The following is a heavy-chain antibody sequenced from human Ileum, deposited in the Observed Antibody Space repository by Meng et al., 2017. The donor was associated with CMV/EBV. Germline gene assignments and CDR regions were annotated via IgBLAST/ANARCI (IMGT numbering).Heavy chain of an antibody. D-gene: IGHD2-21*02. CDR1: GFIVSKNY. V-gene: IGHV3-53*01. CDR3: ARYVNFGGDSNY. CDR2: IYNDGTK. Sequence: GESVKISCAASGFIVSKNYMNWVRQAPGKGLEWVSVIYNDGTKYYADSVKGRFTISRDNSKNTLYLQMNSLRAEDTAFYYCARYVNFGGDSNYWGQGTLVTVSS. J-gene: IGHJ4*02.